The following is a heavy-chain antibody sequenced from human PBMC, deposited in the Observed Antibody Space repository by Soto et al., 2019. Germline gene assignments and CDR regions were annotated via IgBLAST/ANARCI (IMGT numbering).Heavy chain of an antibody. Sequence: GASVKVSCKASGYTFTSYYMHWVRQAPGQGLEWMGIINPSGGSTSYAQKFQGRVTMTRDTSTSTVYMELSSLRSEDTAVYYCAREDVAPSYYYYYGMDVWGQGTTVTVSS. J-gene: IGHJ6*02. D-gene: IGHD2-15*01. CDR1: GYTFTSYY. V-gene: IGHV1-46*01. CDR3: AREDVAPSYYYYYGMDV. CDR2: INPSGGST.